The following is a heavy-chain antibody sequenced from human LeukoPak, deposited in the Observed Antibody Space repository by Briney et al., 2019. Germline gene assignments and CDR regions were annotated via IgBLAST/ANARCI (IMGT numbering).Heavy chain of an antibody. CDR2: IYHSGST. J-gene: IGHJ5*02. CDR3: ARVDYYGSGSYYSYWFDP. CDR1: GGSISSGGYS. Sequence: SQTLSLTCAVSGGSISSGGYSWSWIRQPPGKGLEWMGYIYHSGSTYYNPSLKSRVTISVDRSKNQFSLKLSSVTAADTAVYYCARVDYYGSGSYYSYWFDPWGQGTLVTVSS. V-gene: IGHV4-30-2*01. D-gene: IGHD3-10*01.